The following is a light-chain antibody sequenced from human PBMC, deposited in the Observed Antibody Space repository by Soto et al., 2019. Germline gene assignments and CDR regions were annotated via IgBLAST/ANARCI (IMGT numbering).Light chain of an antibody. CDR3: SSYTSSITHV. Sequence: QSALTQPASVSGFPGQSITISCTGTSSDVGGYNYVSWYQQHPGKAPKLMIYEVSNRPSGVSNRFSGSKSGNTASLTISGLQAEDEADYYCSSYTSSITHVFGTGTKLTVL. CDR2: EVS. J-gene: IGLJ1*01. CDR1: SSDVGGYNY. V-gene: IGLV2-14*01.